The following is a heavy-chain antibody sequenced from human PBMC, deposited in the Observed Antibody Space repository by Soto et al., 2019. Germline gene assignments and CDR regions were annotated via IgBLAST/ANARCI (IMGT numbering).Heavy chain of an antibody. CDR2: IFWDDDK. J-gene: IGHJ4*02. V-gene: IGHV2-5*02. D-gene: IGHD5-18*01. Sequence: GSGPTLVNPTQTLTLTCTFSGFSLSTSGVGVGWIRQPPGKALEWLGIIFWDDDKRYRPSLKSGVTITKDTSKNQLVLTMTNMDPVDTATYYCAHLPWKQLWPRAPVVYWGQGTPVTVSS. CDR3: AHLPWKQLWPRAPVVY. CDR1: GFSLSTSGVG.